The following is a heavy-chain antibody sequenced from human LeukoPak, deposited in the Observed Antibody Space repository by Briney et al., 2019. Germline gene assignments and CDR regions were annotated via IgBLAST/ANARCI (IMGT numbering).Heavy chain of an antibody. CDR1: GFTVSSNY. Sequence: GGSLRLSCAASGFTVSSNYMSWVRQTPGKGLEWVSVIYSGGSTYYAHSVKGRFTISRDKSKNTLYLQMKSLRAEDTAVYFCARDPSFSVPYYYYGMDIWGQGTTVIVSS. J-gene: IGHJ6*02. V-gene: IGHV3-53*01. CDR3: ARDPSFSVPYYYYGMDI. D-gene: IGHD3-10*01. CDR2: IYSGGST.